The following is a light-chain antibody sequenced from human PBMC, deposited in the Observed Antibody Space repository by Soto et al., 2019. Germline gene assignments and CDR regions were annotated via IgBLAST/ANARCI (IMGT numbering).Light chain of an antibody. CDR3: QQYNSYSPLT. Sequence: ELVLTQSPGTLSLSQGERATLSCRASQSVSSSYLAWYQQKPGQAPRLLIYGASSRATGIPDRFSGSGSGTEFTLTISSLQPDDFATYYCQQYNSYSPLTFGGGTKVDIK. V-gene: IGKV3-20*01. CDR1: QSVSSSY. J-gene: IGKJ4*01. CDR2: GAS.